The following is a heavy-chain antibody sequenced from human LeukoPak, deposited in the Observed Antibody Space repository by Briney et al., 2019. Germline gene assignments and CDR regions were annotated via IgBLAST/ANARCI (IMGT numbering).Heavy chain of an antibody. V-gene: IGHV4-59*01. Sequence: SETLSLTRTVSGGSISNYYWTWIRQPPGKGLEWIGYISNSGRPNFNPSLKSRVTISGDTSKSQFSLKLSFVTAADTAVYYCARGGPDVEMATTIDYLGQGTLVTVSS. CDR2: ISNSGRP. CDR3: ARGGPDVEMATTIDY. D-gene: IGHD5-24*01. J-gene: IGHJ4*02. CDR1: GGSISNYY.